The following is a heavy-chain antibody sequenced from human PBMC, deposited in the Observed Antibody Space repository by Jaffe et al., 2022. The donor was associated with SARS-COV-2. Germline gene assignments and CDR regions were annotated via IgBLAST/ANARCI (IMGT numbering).Heavy chain of an antibody. D-gene: IGHD3-16*01. CDR1: GGSISSSIYY. CDR3: ARRLPYYFDY. J-gene: IGHJ4*02. V-gene: IGHV4-39*01. CDR2: VYYTGST. Sequence: QLQLQESGPGLVKPSETLSLTCTVSGGSISSSIYYWGWIRQPPGKGLEWLGNVYYTGSTYYNPSLKSRVTISVDTSKNQFSLKLSFVTAADTAVYYCARRLPYYFDYWGQGTLVTVSS.